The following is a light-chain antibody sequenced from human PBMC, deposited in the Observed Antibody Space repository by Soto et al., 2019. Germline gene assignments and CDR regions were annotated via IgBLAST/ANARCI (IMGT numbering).Light chain of an antibody. V-gene: IGKV3-11*01. CDR1: QSVSGY. CDR3: QHRSNWPIT. J-gene: IGKJ5*01. CDR2: DVS. Sequence: EIVLTQSPATLSSFPGDRVPLSCRASQSVSGYLAWYQHKPGQAPRLLIYDVSRRATGIPARFSGSGSATDFTLTISSLEPEDFAVYYCQHRSNWPITFGQGTRLEIK.